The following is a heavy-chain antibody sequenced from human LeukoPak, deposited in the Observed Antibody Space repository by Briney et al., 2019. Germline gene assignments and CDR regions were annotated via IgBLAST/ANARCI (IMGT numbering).Heavy chain of an antibody. J-gene: IGHJ3*02. CDR1: GFTFSGYW. D-gene: IGHD3-22*01. CDR3: ARAVDYYDSRGYYFHDAFDI. Sequence: GGSLRLSCAASGFTFSGYWMHWVRQAPGKGLVWVSRINCDGSSTSYSDSVKGRFAISRDKAKNTLYLQMNRLRAEDTAGHYCARAVDYYDSRGYYFHDAFDIGGQEPMVTVSS. CDR2: INCDGSST. V-gene: IGHV3-74*01.